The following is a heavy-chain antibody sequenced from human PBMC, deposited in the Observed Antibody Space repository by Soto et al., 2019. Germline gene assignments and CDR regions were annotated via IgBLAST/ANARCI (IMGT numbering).Heavy chain of an antibody. Sequence: QVQLVQSGAEVKKPGSSVKVCCKASGGTFSSYAISCVRQPPGHGLEWMGGILPIFGTANYAQKFQGRVTITADEATSTAYMELSSLRSEDTAVYYCARATELGYCSGGSCYETYYYYGMDVWGQGTTVTVSS. CDR2: ILPIFGTA. J-gene: IGHJ6*02. V-gene: IGHV1-69*01. CDR3: ARATELGYCSGGSCYETYYYYGMDV. D-gene: IGHD2-15*01. CDR1: GGTFSSYA.